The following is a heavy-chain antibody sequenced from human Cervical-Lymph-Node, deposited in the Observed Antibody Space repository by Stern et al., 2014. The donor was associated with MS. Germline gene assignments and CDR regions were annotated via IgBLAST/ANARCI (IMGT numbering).Heavy chain of an antibody. Sequence: QVQLQESGPGLVKPSGTLSLTCVVSGDSISSDNWWSWVRQPPGKGLEWIGEIHHSGTTNYNPSLGIRLPISINQSKHQFSLNLTSVTAADTAVYYCARASLSGYDWFDPWGQGTLVTVSS. CDR2: IHHSGTT. CDR3: ARASLSGYDWFDP. CDR1: GDSISSDNW. J-gene: IGHJ5*02. V-gene: IGHV4-4*02. D-gene: IGHD5-12*01.